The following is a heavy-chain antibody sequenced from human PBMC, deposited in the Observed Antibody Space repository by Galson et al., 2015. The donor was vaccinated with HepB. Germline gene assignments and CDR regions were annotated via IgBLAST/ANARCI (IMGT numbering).Heavy chain of an antibody. Sequence: LSLTCTVSGGSISSSSYYWGWIRQPPGKGLEWIGSIYYSGSTYYNPSLKSRVTISVDTSKNQFSMKLSSVTAADTAVYYCARDRVLSPPSYYYGSDIDYWGQGTLVTVSS. CDR2: IYYSGST. D-gene: IGHD3-10*01. V-gene: IGHV4-39*07. CDR3: ARDRVLSPPSYYYGSDIDY. CDR1: GGSISSSSYY. J-gene: IGHJ4*02.